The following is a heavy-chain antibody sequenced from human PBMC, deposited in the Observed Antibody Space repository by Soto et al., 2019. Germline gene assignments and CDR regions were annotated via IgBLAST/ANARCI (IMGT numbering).Heavy chain of an antibody. D-gene: IGHD5-18*01. CDR3: ASSQWGRTAIAPIDY. CDR2: IIPIFGTA. V-gene: IGHV1-69*13. J-gene: IGHJ4*02. Sequence: SVKVSCKASGGTFSSYAISWVRQAPGQGLEWMGGIIPIFGTANYAQKFQGRVTITADESTSTAYMELSSLRSEDTAVYYCASSQWGRTAIAPIDYWGQGTLVTVTS. CDR1: GGTFSSYA.